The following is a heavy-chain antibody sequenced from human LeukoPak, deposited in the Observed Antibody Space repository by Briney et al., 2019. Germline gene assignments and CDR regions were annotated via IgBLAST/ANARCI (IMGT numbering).Heavy chain of an antibody. CDR1: GFTFTRHA. CDR3: AREAKSDDSSGSTNYYGMDV. CDR2: ISSSSSNI. Sequence: GGSLRLSCAASGFTFTRHAMNWVRQAPGKGLEWVSYISSSSSNIHYADSVKGRFTISRDNAKNSLFLQMNSLRAEDTGVYYCAREAKSDDSSGSTNYYGMDVWGQGTTVTVSS. D-gene: IGHD3-22*01. V-gene: IGHV3-48*01. J-gene: IGHJ6*02.